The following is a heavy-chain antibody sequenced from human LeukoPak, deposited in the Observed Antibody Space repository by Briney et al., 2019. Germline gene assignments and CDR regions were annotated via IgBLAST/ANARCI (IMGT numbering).Heavy chain of an antibody. J-gene: IGHJ4*02. CDR2: ISRDGTTI. D-gene: IGHD3-10*01. Sequence: PGGSLRLSCAASGFTFSDYYLSWIRQAPGKGLEWVSYISRDGTTIYYADSVKGRFTISRDNAKNSLFLQMNSLRAEDTAVYYCARSSQYGSGADYWGQGTLVTVSS. V-gene: IGHV3-11*01. CDR3: ARSSQYGSGADY. CDR1: GFTFSDYY.